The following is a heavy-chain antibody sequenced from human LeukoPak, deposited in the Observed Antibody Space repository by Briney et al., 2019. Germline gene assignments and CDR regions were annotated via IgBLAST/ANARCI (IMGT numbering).Heavy chain of an antibody. J-gene: IGHJ3*02. D-gene: IGHD6-19*01. CDR1: GFTFSSYN. CDR2: ISGSGDYI. Sequence: GGSLRLSCAASGFTFSSYNMNWVRQAPGKGLEWVSSISGSGDYIYYADSVKGRFTISRDNAKNSLYLQMNSLRAEDTAVYYCARDSTPYSSDWYYDASDIWGPGTMVTVSS. CDR3: ARDSTPYSSDWYYDASDI. V-gene: IGHV3-21*01.